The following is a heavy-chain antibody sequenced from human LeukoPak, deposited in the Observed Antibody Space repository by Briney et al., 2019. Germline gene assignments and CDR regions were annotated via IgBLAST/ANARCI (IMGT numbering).Heavy chain of an antibody. V-gene: IGHV3-66*01. J-gene: IGHJ4*02. Sequence: PGGSLRLSCAASGFTVSGNYMSWVRQAPGKGLEWVSAIYSGGSTYYADSVKGRFTISRDNSKNTLYLQMISLRADDTAVYYCARVAGGAASGYWGQGTLVTVSS. CDR1: GFTVSGNY. CDR2: IYSGGST. D-gene: IGHD1-26*01. CDR3: ARVAGGAASGY.